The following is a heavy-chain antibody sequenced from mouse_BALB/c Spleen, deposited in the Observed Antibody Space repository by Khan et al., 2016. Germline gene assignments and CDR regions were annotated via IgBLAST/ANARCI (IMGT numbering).Heavy chain of an antibody. J-gene: IGHJ3*01. CDR2: IYPGDGDT. Sequence: QVQLQQSGAELARPGASVRLSCKASGYTSANYWMQWVKQRPGQGLEWIGSIYPGDGDTRYSQKFKDKVTLTADKSSSSAYMHLRSVASEDSAVXYCADALFVYWGQGTLVTVSA. CDR3: ADALFVY. V-gene: IGHV1-87*01. CDR1: GYTSANYW.